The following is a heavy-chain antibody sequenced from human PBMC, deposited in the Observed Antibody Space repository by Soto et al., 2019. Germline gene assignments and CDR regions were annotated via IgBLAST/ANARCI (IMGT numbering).Heavy chain of an antibody. CDR1: GGTFSSYA. CDR2: IIPIFGTA. D-gene: IGHD5-12*01. V-gene: IGHV1-69*06. Sequence: SVKVSCKASGGTFSSYAISWVRQAPGQGLEWMGGIIPIFGTANYAQKFQGRVTITADKSTSTAYMELSSLRSEDTAVYYCARGGYIVATITWYYYYGMDVWGQGTTVTVSS. CDR3: ARGGYIVATITWYYYYGMDV. J-gene: IGHJ6*02.